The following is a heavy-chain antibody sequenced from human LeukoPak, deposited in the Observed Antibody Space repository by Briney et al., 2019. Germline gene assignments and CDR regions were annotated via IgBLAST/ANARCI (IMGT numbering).Heavy chain of an antibody. V-gene: IGHV4-34*01. CDR3: ARGKGLYGSGSYYAVDY. CDR1: GGSSGVN. Sequence: SETLSLTCAVYGGSSGVNNWTGFPNPPGKGLGWIGKFNHSGSTNYNPSLKSRVTISVDTSKNQFSLKLSSVTAADTAVYYCARGKGLYGSGSYYAVDYWGQGTLVTVSS. J-gene: IGHJ4*02. CDR2: FNHSGST. D-gene: IGHD3-10*01.